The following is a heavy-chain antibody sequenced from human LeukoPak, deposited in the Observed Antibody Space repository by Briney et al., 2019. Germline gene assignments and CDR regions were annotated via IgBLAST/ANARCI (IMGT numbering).Heavy chain of an antibody. CDR2: IYYSGST. CDR3: ARDYYDSSGYWHDAFDI. CDR1: GGSISSYH. D-gene: IGHD3-22*01. V-gene: IGHV4-59*01. J-gene: IGHJ3*02. Sequence: ASETLSLTCTVSGGSISSYHWSWIRQPPGKGLEWIGYIYYSGSTNYNPSLKSRVTISVDTSKNQFSLKLSSVTAADTAVYYCARDYYDSSGYWHDAFDIWGQGTMVTVSS.